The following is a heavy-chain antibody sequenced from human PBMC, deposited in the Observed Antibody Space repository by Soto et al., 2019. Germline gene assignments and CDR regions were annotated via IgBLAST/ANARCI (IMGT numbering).Heavy chain of an antibody. D-gene: IGHD3-16*02. Sequence: TLSLTCGVSGVFISSDAYYWSWIRQHPGKGLEWIGYMSHRGSTYYNPSLKSRVTISADTSKNQFSLQLTSVTAADTAVYFCARYRFTDTWSKFDYWGQGTLVTVSS. CDR3: ARYRFTDTWSKFDY. CDR1: GVFISSDAYY. J-gene: IGHJ4*02. CDR2: MSHRGST. V-gene: IGHV4-31*11.